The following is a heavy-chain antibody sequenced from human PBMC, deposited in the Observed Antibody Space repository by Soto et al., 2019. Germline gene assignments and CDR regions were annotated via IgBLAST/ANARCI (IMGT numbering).Heavy chain of an antibody. CDR3: ARDIESVAARHFFYYYAMDV. J-gene: IGHJ6*02. CDR2: VSANNGHT. Sequence: ASVKASCKASGFTFSKSGLNWVRQAHRQGLERMGWVSANNGHTNYAQNLKGRVSMTTDTSTSTAYMELRGLIFDDTAVYYCARDIESVAARHFFYYYAMDVWGQGTTVTVSS. V-gene: IGHV1-18*01. D-gene: IGHD6-6*01. CDR1: GFTFSKSG.